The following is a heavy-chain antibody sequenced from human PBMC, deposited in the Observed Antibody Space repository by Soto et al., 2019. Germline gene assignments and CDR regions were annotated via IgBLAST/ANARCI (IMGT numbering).Heavy chain of an antibody. J-gene: IGHJ5*02. CDR3: ARSITGTPNWFDP. CDR1: GDXVSSNSGA. CDR2: TYYRSKWYN. D-gene: IGHD1-7*01. Sequence: QXLSLTCAISGDXVSSNSGAWNWIRQSPSRGLEWLGRTYYRSKWYNDYAVSVKSRITINPDTSKNQFSLQLNSVTTEDTAVYYCARSITGTPNWFDPWGQGTLGTVS. V-gene: IGHV6-1*01.